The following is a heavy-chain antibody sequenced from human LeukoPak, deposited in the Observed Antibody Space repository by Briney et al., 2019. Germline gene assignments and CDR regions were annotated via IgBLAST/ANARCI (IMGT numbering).Heavy chain of an antibody. CDR2: INHSGST. Sequence: SETLSLTCAVYGGSFSGYYWSWIRQPPGKGLEWIGEINHSGSTNYNPSLKSRVTISVDTSKNQFSLKLSSVTAADTAVYYCAREAYDWGQGTQVTVSS. D-gene: IGHD3-22*01. CDR1: GGSFSGYY. V-gene: IGHV4-34*01. J-gene: IGHJ4*02. CDR3: AREAYD.